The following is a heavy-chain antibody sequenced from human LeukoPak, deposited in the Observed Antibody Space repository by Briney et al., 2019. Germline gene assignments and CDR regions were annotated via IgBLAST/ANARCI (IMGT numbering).Heavy chain of an antibody. Sequence: GSLRLSCAASGFTFSSYSMNWVRQAPGKGLEWVSSISSRSSYIYYADSVKGRFTISRDNAKNSLYLQMNSLRAEDTAVYYCATADSGSYYSGFDYWGQGTLVTVSS. J-gene: IGHJ4*02. CDR1: GFTFSSYS. D-gene: IGHD1-26*01. CDR3: ATADSGSYYSGFDY. V-gene: IGHV3-21*01. CDR2: ISSRSSYI.